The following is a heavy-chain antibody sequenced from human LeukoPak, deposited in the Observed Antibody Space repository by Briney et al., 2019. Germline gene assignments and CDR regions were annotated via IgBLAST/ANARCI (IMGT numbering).Heavy chain of an antibody. CDR2: IFYTGTT. Sequence: SETLSLTCTVSGGSINSYYWNWIRQPPGKGLQWIGSIFYTGTTYYNPSLKSRVTISVDTSTNQFSLKLSSVTAADTAVYFCARQGSYYFGSGSYLRPEYFHHWGRGTLVTVSS. V-gene: IGHV4-59*05. J-gene: IGHJ1*01. D-gene: IGHD3-10*01. CDR3: ARQGSYYFGSGSYLRPEYFHH. CDR1: GGSINSYY.